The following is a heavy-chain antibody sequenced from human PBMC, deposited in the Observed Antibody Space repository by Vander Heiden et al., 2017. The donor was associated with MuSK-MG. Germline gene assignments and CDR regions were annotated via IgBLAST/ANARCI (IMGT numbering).Heavy chain of an antibody. D-gene: IGHD3-10*01. Sequence: QVQLVQSGAEVKKPGASVKVSCKVSGYPLPDFSMHWVRQAPGKGLEWMGGFDPEDGETIYAQKFQGRVTMTEDTSTDTAYMELSSLRSEDTAVYYCATTRIYGSGSYLLRFDYWGQGTLVTVSS. CDR1: GYPLPDFS. V-gene: IGHV1-24*01. J-gene: IGHJ4*02. CDR2: FDPEDGET. CDR3: ATTRIYGSGSYLLRFDY.